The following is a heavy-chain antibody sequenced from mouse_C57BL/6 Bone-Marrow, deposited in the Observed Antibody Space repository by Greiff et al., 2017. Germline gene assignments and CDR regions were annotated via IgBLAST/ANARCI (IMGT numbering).Heavy chain of an antibody. V-gene: IGHV1-82*01. CDR1: GYAFSSSW. Sequence: QVQLKESGPELVKPGASVKISCKASGYAFSSSWMNWVKQRPGKGLEWIGRIYPGDGDTNYNGKFKGKATLTADKSSSTAYMQLSSLTSEDSAVYFCARSGIYYYGSSTGYFDVWGTGTTVTVSS. J-gene: IGHJ1*03. CDR2: IYPGDGDT. CDR3: ARSGIYYYGSSTGYFDV. D-gene: IGHD1-1*01.